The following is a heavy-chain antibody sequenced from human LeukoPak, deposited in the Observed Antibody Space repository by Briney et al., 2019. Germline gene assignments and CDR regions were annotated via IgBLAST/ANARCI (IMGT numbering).Heavy chain of an antibody. CDR1: GYIFTNYG. V-gene: IGHV1-18*01. CDR3: VRDIQWRFDP. CDR2: ISTNKGNT. Sequence: ASVKVSCKASGYIFTNYGISWGRQAPGQGLEWMGWISTNKGNTNYAQRLQGRVTMTTDTSTTTAYTELRSLRSDATAIYYCVRDIQWRFDPWGQGTLVTVSS. D-gene: IGHD2-8*01. J-gene: IGHJ5*02.